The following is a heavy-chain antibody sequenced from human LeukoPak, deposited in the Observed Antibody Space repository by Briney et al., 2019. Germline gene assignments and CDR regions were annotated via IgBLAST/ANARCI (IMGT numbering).Heavy chain of an antibody. CDR3: ARGGIPDY. V-gene: IGHV4-61*02. D-gene: IGHD2-21*01. Sequence: APETLSLTCTVSGGSISRGSYFWSWIRQPAGKGLEWIGRFYTSGTPNYNPSLKSRVTISVDTSRNQFSLKLSSVTAADTAVYYCARGGIPDYWGQGILVTVSS. J-gene: IGHJ4*02. CDR1: GGSISRGSYF. CDR2: FYTSGTP.